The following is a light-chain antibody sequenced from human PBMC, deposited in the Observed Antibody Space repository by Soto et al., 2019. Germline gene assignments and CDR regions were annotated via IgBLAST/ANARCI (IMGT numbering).Light chain of an antibody. CDR3: QEDNSYWT. Sequence: DMQMTQSPSTLSASVGDRVTITCRASQSINNWLAWYQQKPGKAPKLLIYKASSLESGVPSRFSGSGSGTEFTLTISSLQPDDFATYYCQEDNSYWTFGQGTKVEIK. V-gene: IGKV1-5*03. CDR1: QSINNW. CDR2: KAS. J-gene: IGKJ1*01.